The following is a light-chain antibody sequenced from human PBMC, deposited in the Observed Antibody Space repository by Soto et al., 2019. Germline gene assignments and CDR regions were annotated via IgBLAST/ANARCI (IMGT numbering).Light chain of an antibody. CDR1: QSISSW. J-gene: IGKJ1*01. Sequence: DIQMTQSPSTLSASVGDRVTITCRASQSISSWLAWYQKKPGKDPKLLIYDASSLESGVPSRFSGSGSGTEFTLTISRLQPDDFATYDCQQYNSYSWTFGQGTKVDIK. CDR3: QQYNSYSWT. V-gene: IGKV1-5*01. CDR2: DAS.